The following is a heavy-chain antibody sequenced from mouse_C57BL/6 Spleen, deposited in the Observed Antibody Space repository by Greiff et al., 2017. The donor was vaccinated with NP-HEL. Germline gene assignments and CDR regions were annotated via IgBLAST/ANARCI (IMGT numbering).Heavy chain of an antibody. CDR3: ARYRHYGSSYVGFDY. D-gene: IGHD1-1*01. Sequence: EVQGVESGGGLVQPGGSLSPSCAASGFTFTDYYMSWVRQPPGKALEWLGFIRNKANGYTTEYSASGKGRFTISRDNSQSIIYLQMNALRAEDSATYYCARYRHYGSSYVGFDYWGKGTTLTVSS. CDR1: GFTFTDYY. CDR2: IRNKANGYTT. J-gene: IGHJ2*01. V-gene: IGHV7-3*01.